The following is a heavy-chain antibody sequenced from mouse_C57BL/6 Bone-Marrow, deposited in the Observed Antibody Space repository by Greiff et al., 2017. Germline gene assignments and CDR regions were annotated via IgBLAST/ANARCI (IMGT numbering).Heavy chain of an antibody. CDR2: IWGDGGT. J-gene: IGHJ1*03. V-gene: IGHV2-3*01. CDR3: AKEGTGSWYFDV. D-gene: IGHD4-1*01. Sequence: QVQLQQSGPGLVAPSQSLSITCTVSGFSLTSYGVSWVRQPPGKGLEWLGVIWGDGGTNYHSALISRLSISKDNSKSQVFLKLNSLQTDDTATYYGAKEGTGSWYFDVWGTGTTVTVSS. CDR1: GFSLTSYG.